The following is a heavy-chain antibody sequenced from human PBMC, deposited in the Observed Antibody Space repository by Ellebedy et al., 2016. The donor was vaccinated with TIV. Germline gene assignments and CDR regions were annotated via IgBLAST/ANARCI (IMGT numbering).Heavy chain of an antibody. CDR1: GYTFTSYY. CDR3: ARAAAMTKVSSPSAY. D-gene: IGHD4-17*01. CDR2: MNANDGDT. V-gene: IGHV1-46*01. J-gene: IGHJ4*02. Sequence: AASVKVSCKAAGYTFTSYYIHWMRQAPGQGLAWMGIMNANDGDTTYAQKFQGRVTMTRDTSTPTVYMELTSLRFEDTAVYYCARAAAMTKVSSPSAYWGQGTLVTVSS.